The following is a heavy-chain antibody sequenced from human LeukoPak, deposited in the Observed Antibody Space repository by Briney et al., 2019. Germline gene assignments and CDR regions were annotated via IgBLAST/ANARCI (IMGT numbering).Heavy chain of an antibody. CDR3: TTDLEYYYESSGYETYDY. V-gene: IGHV3-15*01. CDR1: GFTFSNAW. J-gene: IGHJ4*02. D-gene: IGHD3-22*01. Sequence: PGGSLRLSCAASGFTFSNAWMSWLRQAPGKGLEWVGRIKSKTDGGTTDYAAPVKGRFTISRDDSKNTVYLQMNSLKTEDTAVYYCTTDLEYYYESSGYETYDYWGQGTLVTVSS. CDR2: IKSKTDGGTT.